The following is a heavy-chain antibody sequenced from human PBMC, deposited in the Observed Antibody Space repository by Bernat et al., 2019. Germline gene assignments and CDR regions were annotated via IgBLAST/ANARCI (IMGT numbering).Heavy chain of an antibody. CDR1: GFTFSGYA. CDR3: AKAGFAGRYYYMDV. J-gene: IGHJ6*03. V-gene: IGHV3-23*04. D-gene: IGHD1-1*01. CDR2: ISGSGGST. Sequence: EVQLVESGGGLVQPGESRRLSCAASGFTFSGYAMTWVRQAPGKGLEWVSAISGSGGSTYYADSVKGRFTISRDNSKNRLYLQMNSLRAEDTAAYYCAKAGFAGRYYYMDVWGKGTTVTVSS.